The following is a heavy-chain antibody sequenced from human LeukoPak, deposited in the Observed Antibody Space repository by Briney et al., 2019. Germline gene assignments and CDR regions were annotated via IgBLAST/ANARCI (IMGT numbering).Heavy chain of an antibody. J-gene: IGHJ5*02. V-gene: IGHV1-69*05. Sequence: SLKVSCKASGGTFSSYAISWVRQAPGQGLEWMGGIIPIFGTANYAQKFQGRVTITTDESTSTAYMELSSLRSEDTAVYYCARGALGYCSSTSCYSGRFDPWGQGTLVTVSS. CDR1: GGTFSSYA. D-gene: IGHD2-2*01. CDR2: IIPIFGTA. CDR3: ARGALGYCSSTSCYSGRFDP.